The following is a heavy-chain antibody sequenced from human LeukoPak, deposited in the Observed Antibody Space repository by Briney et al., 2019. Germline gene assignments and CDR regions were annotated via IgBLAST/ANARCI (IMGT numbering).Heavy chain of an antibody. CDR2: ISSSSSTI. J-gene: IGHJ4*02. Sequence: HPGGSLRLSCAASGFTFSSYGMHWVRQAPGKGLEWVSYISSSSSTIYYADSVKGRFTISRDNAKNSLYLQMNSLRAEDTAVYYCARDPNDFIAVGGTFFDYWGQGTLVTVSS. D-gene: IGHD6-19*01. V-gene: IGHV3-48*04. CDR1: GFTFSSYG. CDR3: ARDPNDFIAVGGTFFDY.